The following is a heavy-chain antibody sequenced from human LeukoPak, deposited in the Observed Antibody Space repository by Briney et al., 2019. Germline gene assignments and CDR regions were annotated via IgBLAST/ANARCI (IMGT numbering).Heavy chain of an antibody. V-gene: IGHV3-33*01. J-gene: IGHJ4*02. D-gene: IGHD1-26*01. CDR1: GFTFSSYG. Sequence: PGGSLRLSCAASGFTFSSYGMHWVRQAPGKGLEWVAVIWYDGSNKYYADFVKGRFTISRDNSKNTLYLQMNSLRAEDTAVYYCARDGVGSGSYYGQKTHFDYWGQGTLVTVSS. CDR3: ARDGVGSGSYYGQKTHFDY. CDR2: IWYDGSNK.